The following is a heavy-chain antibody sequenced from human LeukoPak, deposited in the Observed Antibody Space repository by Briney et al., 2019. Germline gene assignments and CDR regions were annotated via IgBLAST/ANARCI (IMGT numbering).Heavy chain of an antibody. CDR1: GDSISSGDCY. CDR3: ARDWTTVTTTRFDP. CDR2: TSSSGST. D-gene: IGHD4-17*01. J-gene: IGHJ5*02. Sequence: SETLSPTCTVSGDSISSGDCYWSWIRQPAGKGLEWIGRTSSSGSTNYNPSLKSRVTISVDTSKNQFSLKLSSVTAADTAVYYCARDWTTVTTTRFDPWGQGTLVTVSS. V-gene: IGHV4-61*02.